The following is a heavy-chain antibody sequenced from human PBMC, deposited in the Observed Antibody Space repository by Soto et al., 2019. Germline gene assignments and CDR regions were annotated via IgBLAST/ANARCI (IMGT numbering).Heavy chain of an antibody. CDR1: GFSLSTSGVG. Sequence: QITLKESGPTLVKPTQTLTRTCTFSGFSLSTSGVGVGWIRQPPGKALEWLALIYWDDDKRYSPSLKSRLTITKDTSKNQVVLTMTNMDPVDTATYYCAHSSYYDSSGYFQDFDYWGQGTLVTVSS. D-gene: IGHD3-22*01. CDR3: AHSSYYDSSGYFQDFDY. V-gene: IGHV2-5*02. J-gene: IGHJ4*02. CDR2: IYWDDDK.